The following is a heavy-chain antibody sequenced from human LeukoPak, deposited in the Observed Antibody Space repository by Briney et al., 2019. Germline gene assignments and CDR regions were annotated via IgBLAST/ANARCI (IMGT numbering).Heavy chain of an antibody. J-gene: IGHJ4*02. CDR3: ARSFLSSSWEYFDY. Sequence: SETLSLTCTVSGGSISSHYWSWIRQPPGKGLEWLGYIYSSGSTNYHPSLKSRVTISVDTSKNQFSLKLSSVTAADTAVYYCARSFLSSSWEYFDYWGQGTLVTVSS. D-gene: IGHD6-13*01. V-gene: IGHV4-59*11. CDR2: IYSSGST. CDR1: GGSISSHY.